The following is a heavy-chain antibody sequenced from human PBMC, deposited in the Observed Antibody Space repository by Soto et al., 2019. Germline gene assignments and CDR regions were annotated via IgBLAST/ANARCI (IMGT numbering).Heavy chain of an antibody. Sequence: PGGSLRLSCAASGFTFGSYSMNWVRQAPGKGLEWVSAISGSGGSTYYADSVKGRFTISRDNSKNTLYLQMNSLRAEDTAVYYCAKDTNYDYVWGSYHSFDYWGQGTLVTVSS. CDR1: GFTFGSYS. D-gene: IGHD3-16*02. V-gene: IGHV3-23*01. CDR3: AKDTNYDYVWGSYHSFDY. CDR2: ISGSGGST. J-gene: IGHJ4*02.